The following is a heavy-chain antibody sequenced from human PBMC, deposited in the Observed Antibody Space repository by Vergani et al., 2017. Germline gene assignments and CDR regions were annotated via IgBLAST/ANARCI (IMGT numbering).Heavy chain of an antibody. CDR3: ARNRAIELAGRMHYYDAIDV. CDR2: IYDNGNT. J-gene: IGHJ6*02. Sequence: QLQLQESGPGLVKPSETLSLTCAVSGVSIKSRSYYWGWIRQSPGKGLEWIGSIYDNGNTYYNPSLKRRVVISVDTSKNQVSLNLGSVTAAFTAVYYCARNRAIELAGRMHYYDAIDVWGQGTKVTVSS. V-gene: IGHV4-39*01. D-gene: IGHD5-24*01. CDR1: GVSIKSRSYY.